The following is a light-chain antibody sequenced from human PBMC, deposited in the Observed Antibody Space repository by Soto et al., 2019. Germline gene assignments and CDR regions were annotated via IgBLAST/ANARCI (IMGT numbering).Light chain of an antibody. CDR2: GAS. CDR1: QSVSDSH. V-gene: IGKV3-20*01. CDR3: HRYDRSPIFT. Sequence: EIVLTQSPGTLSLSPGERATISCRASQSVSDSHLAWYHQKPGQPPRLLLYGASNRATGIPDRFSGRGSGTDFTLTIRSLELQDFATYYCHRYDRSPIFTFGPGTKGDV. J-gene: IGKJ3*01.